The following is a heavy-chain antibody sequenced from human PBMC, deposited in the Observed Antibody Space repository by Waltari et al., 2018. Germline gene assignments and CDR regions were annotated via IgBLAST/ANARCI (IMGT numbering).Heavy chain of an antibody. V-gene: IGHV1-18*01. CDR3: ARVGGNRYYYDGRGFVYYFDY. CDR2: ISLDNGHT. D-gene: IGHD3-22*01. Sequence: QIQLIQSGPEVKKPGASVKVSCKASGYTFSSYGITWVRQAPGQGLEWMGWISLDNGHTSYAQNLQDRVTMTTDTSTSTAYMELRSPTSDDTAVYYCARVGGNRYYYDGRGFVYYFDYWGQGTLVTVSS. J-gene: IGHJ4*02. CDR1: GYTFSSYG.